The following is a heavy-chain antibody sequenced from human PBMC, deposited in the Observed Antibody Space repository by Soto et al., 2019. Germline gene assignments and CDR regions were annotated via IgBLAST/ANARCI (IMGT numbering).Heavy chain of an antibody. CDR2: IYHSGST. D-gene: IGHD3-3*01. CDR1: GYSISSGYY. J-gene: IGHJ6*02. V-gene: IGHV4-38-2*02. Sequence: SEILSLTCAVSGYSISSGYYWGWIRQPPGKGLEWIGSIYHSGSTYYNPSLKSRVTISVDTSKNQFSLKLSSVTAADTAVYYCAREKLIFGVVEYYYYYYGMDVWGQGTTVTVS. CDR3: AREKLIFGVVEYYYYYYGMDV.